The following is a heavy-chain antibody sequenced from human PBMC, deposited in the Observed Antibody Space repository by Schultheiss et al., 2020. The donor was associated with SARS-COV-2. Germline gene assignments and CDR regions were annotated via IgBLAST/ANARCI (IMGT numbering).Heavy chain of an antibody. V-gene: IGHV3-23*01. Sequence: GGSLRLSCAASGFTFSSYAMSWVRQAPGKGMEWVSVISGSGGSTYYADSVKGRFTISRDNSRDTLYLQMNSLRAEDTAVYYCAKDGRTTGLNWFDPWGQGALVTVSS. D-gene: IGHD4-17*01. CDR2: ISGSGGST. CDR1: GFTFSSYA. CDR3: AKDGRTTGLNWFDP. J-gene: IGHJ5*02.